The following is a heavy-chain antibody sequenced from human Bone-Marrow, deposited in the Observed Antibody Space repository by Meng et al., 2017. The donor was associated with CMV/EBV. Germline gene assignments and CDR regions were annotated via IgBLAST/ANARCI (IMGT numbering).Heavy chain of an antibody. CDR2: GDYSGST. CDR1: GVSISSSSYY. J-gene: IGHJ4*02. D-gene: IGHD7-27*01. V-gene: IGHV4-39*07. CDR3: AKDLWRVNWGLDY. Sequence: SETLSLTCTVSGVSISSSSYYWGWIRQPPGKGLEWIGSGDYSGSTYYNPSLKSRVTISVDTSKNQFSLKLSSVTAADTAVYYCAKDLWRVNWGLDYWGQGTLVTVSS.